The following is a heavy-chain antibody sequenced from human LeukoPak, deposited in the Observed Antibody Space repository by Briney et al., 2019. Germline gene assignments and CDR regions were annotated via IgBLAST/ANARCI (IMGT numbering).Heavy chain of an antibody. Sequence: ASVKVSCKASGYTFTSYGISWVRQAPGQGLEWMGWISAYNGNTNYAQKLQGRVTMTTDTSTSTAYMELRSLRSDDTAVYYCARSKGGKGTNYGDFDYWGQGTLVTVSS. CDR3: ARSKGGKGTNYGDFDY. J-gene: IGHJ4*02. CDR1: GYTFTSYG. D-gene: IGHD1-14*01. V-gene: IGHV1-18*01. CDR2: ISAYNGNT.